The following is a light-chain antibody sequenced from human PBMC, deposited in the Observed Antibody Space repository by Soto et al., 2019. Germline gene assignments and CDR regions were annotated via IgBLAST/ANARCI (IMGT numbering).Light chain of an antibody. CDR2: DAS. V-gene: IGKV1-33*01. J-gene: IGKJ4*01. CDR3: QQYDNLP. Sequence: DIQMTQSPSSLSASVGDRVTITCQASQDISNYLNWYQQKPGKAPKLLIYDASNLETGVPSRFSGSGSGTDFTSTISSLQAEDIATYYCQQYDNLPFGGGTKVETK. CDR1: QDISNY.